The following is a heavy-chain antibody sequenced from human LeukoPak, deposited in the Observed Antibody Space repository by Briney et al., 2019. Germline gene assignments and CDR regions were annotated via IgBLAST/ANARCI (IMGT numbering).Heavy chain of an antibody. D-gene: IGHD6-13*01. Sequence: SETLSLTCTVSGYSITTNSYYWGWIRQPPGKGLEGIGSVYYSGTTYYSPSLKSRVTTSVDTSKNQFSLKLSSVTAADTAVYYCARQGAAASGRAFDYWGKGTLVTVSS. CDR2: VYYSGTT. CDR1: GYSITTNSYY. V-gene: IGHV4-39*01. CDR3: ARQGAAASGRAFDY. J-gene: IGHJ4*02.